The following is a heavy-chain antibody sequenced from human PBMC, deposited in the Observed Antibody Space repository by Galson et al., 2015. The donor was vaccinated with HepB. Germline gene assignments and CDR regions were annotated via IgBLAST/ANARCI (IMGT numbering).Heavy chain of an antibody. V-gene: IGHV3-7*05. CDR1: GFIFSTYW. Sequence: GSLRLSCAASGFIFSTYWMNWVRQAPGKGLEWVANIKEDGSEKNYVDSVKGRFSISRDNAKNSLYLQMNSLGAEDTAVYYCARVKRGEWYSFYYYGMDVWGQGTTVTVSS. CDR2: IKEDGSEK. CDR3: ARVKRGEWYSFYYYGMDV. J-gene: IGHJ6*02. D-gene: IGHD3-10*01.